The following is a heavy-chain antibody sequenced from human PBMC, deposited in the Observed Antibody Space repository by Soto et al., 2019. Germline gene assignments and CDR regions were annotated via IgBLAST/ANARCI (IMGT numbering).Heavy chain of an antibody. CDR3: ARGGDQEDYNLFDP. CDR2: FNPTSGGT. D-gene: IGHD3-16*01. V-gene: IGHV1-2*02. J-gene: IGHJ5*02. CDR1: GYTFTGYD. Sequence: PPLTVSGKPSGYTFTGYDMHWGGQAPGKGLEGMGWFNPTSGGTNYAQKFQGGFTITRDTSISTAYMELSRLRSDDTAVYYCARGGDQEDYNLFDPWGQGTLVTVSS.